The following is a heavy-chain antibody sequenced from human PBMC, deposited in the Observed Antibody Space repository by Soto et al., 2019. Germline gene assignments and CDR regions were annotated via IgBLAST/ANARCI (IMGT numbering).Heavy chain of an antibody. CDR1: GGTFSSYA. D-gene: IGHD3-22*01. CDR3: ARGPYYYDSSGYHLY. Sequence: ASVKVSCKASGGTFSSYAISWVRQAPGQGLEWMGGIIPIFGTANYAQKFQGRVTITADESTSTAYMELSSLRSEDTAVYYCARGPYYYDSSGYHLYWGQGTLVTVSS. CDR2: IIPIFGTA. J-gene: IGHJ4*02. V-gene: IGHV1-69*13.